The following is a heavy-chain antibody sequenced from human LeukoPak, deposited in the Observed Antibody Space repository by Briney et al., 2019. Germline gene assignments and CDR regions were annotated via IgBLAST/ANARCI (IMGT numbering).Heavy chain of an antibody. CDR1: GGSVSSGAYC. Sequence: SETLSLTCTVSGGSVSSGAYCWSWIRQRPGKGLEWIGYMYYDGSTYSNPSLKSRLTISVDTSKNQFSLKLSSVTAADTAVYYCARGPYYDFWSGYPYMDVWGKGTTVTVSS. CDR2: MYYDGST. CDR3: ARGPYYDFWSGYPYMDV. D-gene: IGHD3-3*01. V-gene: IGHV4-31*03. J-gene: IGHJ6*03.